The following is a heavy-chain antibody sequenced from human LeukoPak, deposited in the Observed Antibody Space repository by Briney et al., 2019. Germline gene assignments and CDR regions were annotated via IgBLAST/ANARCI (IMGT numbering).Heavy chain of an antibody. Sequence: GGSLRLSCVASGFTFGEYWMSWVRQAPGKGLEWVANIKLDGSEKNYVDSVKGRFTISRDNTKNSLYLQMNSLRAEDTAVYYCARGVEGLFDPWGQGTLVTVSS. CDR3: ARGVEGLFDP. CDR1: GFTFGEYW. CDR2: IKLDGSEK. J-gene: IGHJ5*02. V-gene: IGHV3-7*03.